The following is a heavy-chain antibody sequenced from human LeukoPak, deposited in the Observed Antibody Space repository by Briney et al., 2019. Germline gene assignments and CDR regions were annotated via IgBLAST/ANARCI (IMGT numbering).Heavy chain of an antibody. Sequence: PGGSLRLSCAASGFTFSSYWMHWVRQAPGKGLVWVSRINSDGSSTSYADSVKGRFTISRDNAKNTLYLQMNSLRAEATAVYYCARYYTMTENHGMDVWGQGTTVTVSS. V-gene: IGHV3-74*01. CDR3: ARYYTMTENHGMDV. J-gene: IGHJ6*02. D-gene: IGHD3-22*01. CDR1: GFTFSSYW. CDR2: INSDGSST.